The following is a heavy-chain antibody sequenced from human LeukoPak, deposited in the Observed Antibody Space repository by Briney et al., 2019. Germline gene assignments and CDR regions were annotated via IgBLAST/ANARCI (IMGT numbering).Heavy chain of an antibody. CDR2: INHSGST. CDR1: GGSFSGYY. CDR3: ARMYSSSSGFDY. Sequence: SETLSLTCAVYGGSFSGYYWSWIRQPPGKGLEWIGEINHSGSTNYNPSLKSRVTISVDTSKNQFSLKLSSVTAADTAVYYCARMYSSSSGFDYWGQGTLVTVSS. V-gene: IGHV4-34*01. J-gene: IGHJ4*02. D-gene: IGHD6-6*01.